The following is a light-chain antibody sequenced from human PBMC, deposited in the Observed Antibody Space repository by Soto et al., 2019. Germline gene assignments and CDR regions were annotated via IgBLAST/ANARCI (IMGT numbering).Light chain of an antibody. V-gene: IGLV2-14*01. CDR3: TSYASGSSHVV. CDR2: DVN. Sequence: QSALTQPASVSGSPGQSITLSCTGTSSDIGGYDNVSWYQRHPGKAPKLIIYDVNNRPSGVSNRFSGSKSGNTDSLTISGLQAEDEADYYCTSYASGSSHVVFGGGTKLTVL. CDR1: SSDIGGYDN. J-gene: IGLJ2*01.